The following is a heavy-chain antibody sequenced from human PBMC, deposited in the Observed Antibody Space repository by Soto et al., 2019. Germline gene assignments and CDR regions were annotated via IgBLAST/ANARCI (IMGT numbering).Heavy chain of an antibody. D-gene: IGHD2-2*01. V-gene: IGHV3-7*03. Sequence: GGSLRLSCAASGFTFSSYWMSWVRQAPGRGLEWVANIKKDESEKYYVDSVKGRFTISRDNAKNSLNLQMNSLRAEEAAVYYCGSGCDPHASWGQRSLVPVSS. CDR1: GFTFSSYW. CDR3: GSGCDPHAS. J-gene: IGHJ5*02. CDR2: IKKDESEK.